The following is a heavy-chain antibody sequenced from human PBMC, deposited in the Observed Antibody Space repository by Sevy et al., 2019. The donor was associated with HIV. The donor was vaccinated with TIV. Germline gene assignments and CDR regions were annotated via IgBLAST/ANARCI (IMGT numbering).Heavy chain of an antibody. J-gene: IGHJ4*02. Sequence: SETLSLTCTVSGGSINIYSWNWIRQPPGKGLEWIGYIYYIGSTNYNPSLKSRVTISVDTSKNQFSLKLSSVTAADTAVYYCARESIGAVGDFDYWGQGTLVTVSS. V-gene: IGHV4-59*01. CDR2: IYYIGST. CDR3: ARESIGAVGDFDY. CDR1: GGSINIYS. D-gene: IGHD6-13*01.